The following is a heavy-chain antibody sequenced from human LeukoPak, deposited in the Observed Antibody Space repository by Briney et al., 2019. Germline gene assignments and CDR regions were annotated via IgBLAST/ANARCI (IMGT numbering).Heavy chain of an antibody. Sequence: GGSLRLSCAASGFTFSRYAMLWVRQAPGKGLESVSAISSNGGSTYYANSVKGRFTISRDNSKNTLYLQMGSLRAEDLAVYYCARDFGLTGKVDYWGQGTLVTVSS. CDR1: GFTFSRYA. CDR2: ISSNGGST. D-gene: IGHD1-20*01. V-gene: IGHV3-64*01. CDR3: ARDFGLTGKVDY. J-gene: IGHJ4*02.